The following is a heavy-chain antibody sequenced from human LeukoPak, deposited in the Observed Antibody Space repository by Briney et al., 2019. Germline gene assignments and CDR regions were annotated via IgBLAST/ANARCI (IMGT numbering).Heavy chain of an antibody. V-gene: IGHV3-66*01. CDR1: GFTVSSNY. Sequence: PGGSLRLSCAASGFTVSSNYMSWVRQAPGKGLEWVSVIYSGGSTYYADSVKGRFTISRDSFKNTLYLQMNSLRAEDTAVYYCARGPLDGYNYYVYWGQGTLVTVSS. CDR3: ARGPLDGYNYYVY. CDR2: IYSGGST. D-gene: IGHD5-24*01. J-gene: IGHJ4*02.